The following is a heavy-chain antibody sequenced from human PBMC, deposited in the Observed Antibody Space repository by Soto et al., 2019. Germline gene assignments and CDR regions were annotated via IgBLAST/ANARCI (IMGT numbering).Heavy chain of an antibody. J-gene: IGHJ4*02. CDR3: ARGVRTRGYIDY. V-gene: IGHV4-34*01. CDR1: GGSFSGYY. Sequence: QVQLQQWGAGLLKPSETLSLTCAVYGGSFSGYYWSWIRQPPGKGLEWIGEINHSGSTNYNPSLKSRVTISADTSKNQFSLKLSSVTAADTAVYYCARGVRTRGYIDYWGQGTLVTVSS. D-gene: IGHD1-7*01. CDR2: INHSGST.